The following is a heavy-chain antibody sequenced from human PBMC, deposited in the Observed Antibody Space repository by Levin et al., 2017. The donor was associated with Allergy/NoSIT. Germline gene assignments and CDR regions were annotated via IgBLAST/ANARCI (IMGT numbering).Heavy chain of an antibody. CDR1: GYSISSGYY. CDR2: IYHSGST. J-gene: IGHJ6*02. Sequence: SETLSLTCAVSGYSISSGYYWGWIRQPPGKGLEWIGSIYHSGSTYYNPSLKSRVTISVDTSKNQFSLKLSSVTAADTAVYYCARDSECYDSSGYCPPYYYYGMDVWGQGTTVTVSS. D-gene: IGHD3-22*01. CDR3: ARDSECYDSSGYCPPYYYYGMDV. V-gene: IGHV4-38-2*02.